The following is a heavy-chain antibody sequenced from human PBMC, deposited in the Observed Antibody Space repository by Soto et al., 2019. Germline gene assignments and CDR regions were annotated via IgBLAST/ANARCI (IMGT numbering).Heavy chain of an antibody. Sequence: NPSETLSLTCAVSGYSISSGYYWGWIRQPPGKGLEWIGSIYHSGSTYYNPSLKSRVTISVDTSKNQFSLKLSSVTAADTAVYYCAREGWEIVLMVYAQNYYYGMDVWGQGTTVTVSS. CDR2: IYHSGST. J-gene: IGHJ6*02. V-gene: IGHV4-38-2*02. CDR1: GYSISSGYY. CDR3: AREGWEIVLMVYAQNYYYGMDV. D-gene: IGHD2-8*01.